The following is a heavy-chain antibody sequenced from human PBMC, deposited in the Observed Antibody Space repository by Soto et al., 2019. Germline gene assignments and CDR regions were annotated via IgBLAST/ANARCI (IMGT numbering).Heavy chain of an antibody. D-gene: IGHD3-10*01. V-gene: IGHV4-39*01. CDR1: GGSINTNDYY. Sequence: SETLSLTCTVSGGSINTNDYYWGWIRQPPGMGLEWIGTIYYIGSVYFNTSLRGRVTMSVDTSKNQFSLKLSSVTAADTAVYYCARQRITMVRRLRPNWFDPWGQGTLVT. CDR3: ARQRITMVRRLRPNWFDP. J-gene: IGHJ5*02. CDR2: IYYIGSV.